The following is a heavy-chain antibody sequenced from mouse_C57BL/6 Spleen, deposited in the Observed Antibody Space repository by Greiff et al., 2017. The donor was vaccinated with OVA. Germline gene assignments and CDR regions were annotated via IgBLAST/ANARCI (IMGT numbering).Heavy chain of an antibody. D-gene: IGHD1-1*01. Sequence: QVQLKQPGAELVKPGASVKLSCKASGYTFTSYWMHWVKQRPGRGLEWIGRIDPNSGGTKYNEKFKSKATLTVDKPSSTAYMQLSSLTSEDSAVYYCASTHYYGSSYCFDYWGQGTTLTVSS. CDR3: ASTHYYGSSYCFDY. CDR2: IDPNSGGT. CDR1: GYTFTSYW. V-gene: IGHV1-72*01. J-gene: IGHJ2*01.